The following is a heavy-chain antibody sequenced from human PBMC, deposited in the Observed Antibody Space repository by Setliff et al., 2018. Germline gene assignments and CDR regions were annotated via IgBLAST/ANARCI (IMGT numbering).Heavy chain of an antibody. CDR3: ARGRNIAARLFDS. Sequence: PSETLSLTCTVSGGSISSHYWSWIRQPPGKGLEWIGHIHSSGSANYNPSLKSRVTMSVDTSKSQFSLKLSSVTAADTAVYYCARGRNIAARLFDSWGQGTLVTVSS. CDR2: IHSSGSA. J-gene: IGHJ4*02. D-gene: IGHD6-6*01. V-gene: IGHV4-59*11. CDR1: GGSISSHY.